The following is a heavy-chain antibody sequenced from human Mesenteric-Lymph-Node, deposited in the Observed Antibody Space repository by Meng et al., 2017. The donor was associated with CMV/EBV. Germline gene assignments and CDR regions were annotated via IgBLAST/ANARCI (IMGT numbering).Heavy chain of an antibody. CDR2: IGYDGSGK. D-gene: IGHD3-10*01. Sequence: GGSLRLSCVASGFTFSTHGMHWVRQAPGKGLEWVAFIGYDGSGKYYADSVKGRFAISRDNSKNTLYLQLNTLRTEDTAVYYCARDKYYYGSGSYYNGPDYWGQGTLVTVSS. CDR1: GFTFSTHG. V-gene: IGHV3-30*02. J-gene: IGHJ4*02. CDR3: ARDKYYYGSGSYYNGPDY.